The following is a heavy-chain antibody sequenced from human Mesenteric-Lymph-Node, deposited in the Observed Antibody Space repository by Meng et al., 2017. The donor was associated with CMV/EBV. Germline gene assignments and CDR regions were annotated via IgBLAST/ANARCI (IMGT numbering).Heavy chain of an antibody. V-gene: IGHV3-15*01. CDR2: IKSKTGGGTT. J-gene: IGHJ4*02. CDR1: GFTFSSYG. Sequence: GESLKISCAASGFTFSSYGMHWVRQAPGKGLEWVGRIKSKTGGGTTDYAAPVNGRFTISRDDSINTLYLQMNSLKTEDTAVYYCTTDPYYIVVVPAADYWGQGTLVTVSS. CDR3: TTDPYYIVVVPAADY. D-gene: IGHD2-2*01.